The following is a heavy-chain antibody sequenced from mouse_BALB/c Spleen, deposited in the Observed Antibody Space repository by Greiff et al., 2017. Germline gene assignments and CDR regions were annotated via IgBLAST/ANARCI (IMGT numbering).Heavy chain of an antibody. V-gene: IGHV6-6*02. J-gene: IGHJ2*01. Sequence: DVKLVESGGGLVQPGGSMKLSCVASGFTFSNYWMNWVRQSPEKGLEWVAEIRLKSNNYATHYAESVKGRFTISRDDSKSSVYLQMNNLRAEDTGIYYCTREGPETYYFDYWGQGTTLTVSS. CDR1: GFTFSNYW. CDR2: IRLKSNNYAT. CDR3: TREGPETYYFDY.